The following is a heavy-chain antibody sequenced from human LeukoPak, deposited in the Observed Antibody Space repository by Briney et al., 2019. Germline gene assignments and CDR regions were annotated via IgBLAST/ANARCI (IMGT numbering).Heavy chain of an antibody. CDR3: SKGRDGPYYYDRSEY. V-gene: IGHV3-23*01. D-gene: IGHD3-22*01. CDR2: ISGSGSRT. CDR1: GFTFSSDG. Sequence: GGSLRLSCAASGFTFSSDGMSWAGQAPGNGLEGVSAISGSGSRTYYAASGKGRFTISRDNSKNTLYLQMNSLRAEDPAVYYCSKGRDGPYYYDRSEYWGEGTLVTVSS. J-gene: IGHJ4*02.